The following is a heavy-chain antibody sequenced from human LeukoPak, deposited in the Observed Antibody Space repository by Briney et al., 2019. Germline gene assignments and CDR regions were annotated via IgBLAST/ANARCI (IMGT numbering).Heavy chain of an antibody. CDR1: GFTVTSNY. V-gene: IGHV3-66*01. CDR2: IYSGGAT. Sequence: GGSLRLSCAASGFTVTSNYMSWVRQAPGKGLEWVADIYSGGATYYADSVKGRFTISRDNSKNTLYLQMNSLRAEDTAVYYCARDYYDSSGQLHAGAHAFDIWGQGTMVTVSS. J-gene: IGHJ3*02. CDR3: ARDYYDSSGQLHAGAHAFDI. D-gene: IGHD3-22*01.